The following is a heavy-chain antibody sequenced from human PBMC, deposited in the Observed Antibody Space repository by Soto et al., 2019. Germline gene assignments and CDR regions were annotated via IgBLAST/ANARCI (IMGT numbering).Heavy chain of an antibody. D-gene: IGHD3-3*01. CDR3: AKVALYYDFWSGYQTDEFDY. CDR1: GFTFSSYA. CDR2: ISGSGGST. V-gene: IGHV3-23*01. J-gene: IGHJ4*02. Sequence: PGGSLRLSCAASGFTFSSYAMSWVRQAPGKGLEWVSAISGSGGSTYYADSVKGRFTISRDNSKNTLYLQMDSLRAEDTAVYYCAKVALYYDFWSGYQTDEFDYWGQGTLVTVSS.